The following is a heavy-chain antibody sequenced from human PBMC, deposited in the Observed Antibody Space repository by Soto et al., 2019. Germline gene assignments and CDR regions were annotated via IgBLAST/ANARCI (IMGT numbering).Heavy chain of an antibody. CDR1: GGSINYSY. D-gene: IGHD1-26*01. CDR2: ISYTGSA. V-gene: IGHV4-59*08. CDR3: ARQRPTDGRWEFANYYGMDV. J-gene: IGHJ6*02. Sequence: LSLTCTVSGGSINYSYWTWIRQPPGKGLEWIGYISYTGSANYNASLKSRLTISVDTSKNQFSLKLSSVTAADTAVYYCARQRPTDGRWEFANYYGMDVWGQGTPVTVSS.